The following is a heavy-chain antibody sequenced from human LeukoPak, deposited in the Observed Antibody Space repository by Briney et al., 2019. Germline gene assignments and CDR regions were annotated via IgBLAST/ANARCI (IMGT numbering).Heavy chain of an antibody. V-gene: IGHV1-2*02. D-gene: IGHD1-1*01. CDR1: GYTFTGYY. Sequence: ASVKVSCKASGYTFTGYYMHWVRQAPGQGLEWMGWINPNSGGSNYAQKFQGRVTMTRDTSISTAYMELSRLRSDDTAVYYCARGAWNWNYFDYWGQGTLVTVSS. J-gene: IGHJ4*02. CDR3: ARGAWNWNYFDY. CDR2: INPNSGGS.